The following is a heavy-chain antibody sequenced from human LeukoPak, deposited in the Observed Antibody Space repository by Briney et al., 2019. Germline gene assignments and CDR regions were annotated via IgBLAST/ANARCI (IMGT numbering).Heavy chain of an antibody. J-gene: IGHJ4*02. CDR3: ARDKGHYYDSSGHFDY. CDR2: IIPILGIA. D-gene: IGHD3-22*01. CDR1: GGTFSSYA. Sequence: SVKVSCKASGGTFSSYAISWVRQAPGQGLEWMGRIIPILGIANYAQKFQGRVTITADKSTSTAYMELSSLRSEDTAVYYCARDKGHYYDSSGHFDYWGQGTLVTVSS. V-gene: IGHV1-69*04.